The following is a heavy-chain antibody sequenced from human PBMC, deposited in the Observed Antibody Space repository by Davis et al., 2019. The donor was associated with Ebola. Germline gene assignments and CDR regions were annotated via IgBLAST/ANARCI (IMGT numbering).Heavy chain of an antibody. Sequence: GECLKISCAASGFTFSSYAMHWVRQAPGKGLEWVAVISYDGSNKYYADSVKGRFTISRDNSKNTLYLQMNSLRAEDTAVYYCTKDRIAYCGGDCYSELDYWGQGTLVTVSS. D-gene: IGHD2-21*02. V-gene: IGHV3-30-3*01. CDR2: ISYDGSNK. J-gene: IGHJ4*02. CDR1: GFTFSSYA. CDR3: TKDRIAYCGGDCYSELDY.